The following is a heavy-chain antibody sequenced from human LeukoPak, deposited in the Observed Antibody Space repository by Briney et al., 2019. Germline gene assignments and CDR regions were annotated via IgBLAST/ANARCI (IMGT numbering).Heavy chain of an antibody. Sequence: ASVKVSYMTSGYTLHRYSMHWLRQTPAQALEMMAIPHPNGGSSHYPQKFQARATLTRATSTGTVYMELSSLRSEDTAVYYCASVYKHGMDVWGQGTTVIVSS. CDR1: GYTLHRYS. D-gene: IGHD5-24*01. V-gene: IGHV1-46*02. CDR2: PHPNGGSS. J-gene: IGHJ6*02. CDR3: ASVYKHGMDV.